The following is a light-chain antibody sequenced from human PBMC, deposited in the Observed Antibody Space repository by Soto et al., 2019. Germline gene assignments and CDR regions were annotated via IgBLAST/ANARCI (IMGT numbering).Light chain of an antibody. CDR2: GAS. J-gene: IGKJ1*01. CDR1: QSVSSSY. CDR3: QHHGGT. Sequence: EIGLTHSPGTLSLSTGERATLSCRASQSVSSSYLAWYQQKPGQAPRLLIYGASSRATGIPDRFSGSGSGTDFTLTIRRLEPEDVAVYYCQHHGGTFGQGTKVDIK. V-gene: IGKV3-20*01.